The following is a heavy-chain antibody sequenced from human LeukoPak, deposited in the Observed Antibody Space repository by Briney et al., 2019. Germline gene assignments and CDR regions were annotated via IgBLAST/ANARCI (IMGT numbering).Heavy chain of an antibody. Sequence: TGGSLRLSCAASGFTFSSYAMSWVRQAPGKGLERVSAISGSGSSTYYADSVRGRFTISRDNSKNTLYLQMNSLRAEDTAVYYCATSYYYDSSGYYRRFDYWGQGTLVTVSS. CDR2: ISGSGSST. CDR3: ATSYYYDSSGYYRRFDY. D-gene: IGHD3-22*01. CDR1: GFTFSSYA. V-gene: IGHV3-23*01. J-gene: IGHJ4*02.